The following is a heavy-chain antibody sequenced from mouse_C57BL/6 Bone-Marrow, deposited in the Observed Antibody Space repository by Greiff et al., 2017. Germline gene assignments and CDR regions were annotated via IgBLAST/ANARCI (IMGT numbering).Heavy chain of an antibody. D-gene: IGHD1-1*01. CDR1: GYTFTDYY. CDR3: AREGTTVVGGYFDV. J-gene: IGHJ1*03. Sequence: QVQLKQSGPELVKPGASVKISCKASGYTFTDYYLNWVKQRPGQGLEWIGWIFPGSGSTYYNEKFKGKATLTVDKSSSTAYMLLSSLTSEDSAVXFCAREGTTVVGGYFDVWGTGTTVTVSS. CDR2: IFPGSGST. V-gene: IGHV1-75*01.